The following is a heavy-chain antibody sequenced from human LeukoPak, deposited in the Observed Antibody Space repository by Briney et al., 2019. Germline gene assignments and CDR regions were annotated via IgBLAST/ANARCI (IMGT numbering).Heavy chain of an antibody. Sequence: SETLSLTCTVSGYSITSGYYWGWIRQPPGKGLEWLGSIYHSGSTHYNPSLNSRVTMSVDTSKNQFSLKLSSVTAADAAVYYCARAGSSLGNLDYWGQGTLVTVSS. CDR2: IYHSGST. D-gene: IGHD6-13*01. V-gene: IGHV4-38-2*02. CDR1: GYSITSGYY. CDR3: ARAGSSLGNLDY. J-gene: IGHJ4*02.